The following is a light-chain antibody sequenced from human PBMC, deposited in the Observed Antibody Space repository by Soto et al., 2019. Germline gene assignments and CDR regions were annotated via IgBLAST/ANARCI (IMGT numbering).Light chain of an antibody. CDR2: ATS. V-gene: IGKV1-27*01. CDR1: QGIAPY. Sequence: DVQMTQSPSSLSAFVGDRVTITCRASQGIAPYLAWFQQKPGKVPKLLIYATSTLQSGVPSRFSGSGSGTDFALTINSMQPEDVGTYYCQKYNSAPLTFGGGNKVEIK. J-gene: IGKJ4*01. CDR3: QKYNSAPLT.